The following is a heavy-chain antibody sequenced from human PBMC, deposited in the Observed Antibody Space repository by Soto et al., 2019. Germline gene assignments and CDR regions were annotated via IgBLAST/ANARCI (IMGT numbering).Heavy chain of an antibody. CDR2: IYYSGST. Sequence: SETLSLTCTVSEGSIRSSSYYWGWISQPPGKGLEWIGSIYYSGSTYYNPSLKSRVTISVDTSKNQFSLKLSSVTAADTAVYYCARQAEAYFDYWGQGTLVTVSS. V-gene: IGHV4-39*01. CDR3: ARQAEAYFDY. J-gene: IGHJ4*02. CDR1: EGSIRSSSYY.